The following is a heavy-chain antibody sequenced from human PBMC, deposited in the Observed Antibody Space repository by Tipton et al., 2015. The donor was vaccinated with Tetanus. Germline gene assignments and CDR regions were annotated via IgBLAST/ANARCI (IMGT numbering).Heavy chain of an antibody. CDR1: GFTFSIYY. CDR2: ISSSGSTI. J-gene: IGHJ6*02. Sequence: SLRLSCSASGFTFSIYYMSWIRQPPGKGLEWISYISSSGSTIYNADSVKGRFTISRDSAKNSLYLQLDSLRAEDTARYYCERGGNYNYRYGLGVWGRKTRVPVS. CDR3: ERGGNYNYRYGLGV. D-gene: IGHD5-24*01. V-gene: IGHV3-11*01.